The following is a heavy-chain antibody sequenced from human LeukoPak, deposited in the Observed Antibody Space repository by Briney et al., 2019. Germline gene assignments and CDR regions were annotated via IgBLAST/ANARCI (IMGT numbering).Heavy chain of an antibody. V-gene: IGHV4-61*02. CDR2: IYTSGST. Sequence: SETLSLTCTVSGGSISSSSYYWSWIRQPAGKGLEWIGRIYTSGSTNYNPSLKSRVTMSVDTSKNQFSLKLSSVTAADTAVYYCARRTFDWSSFDYWGQGTLVTVSS. D-gene: IGHD3-9*01. CDR1: GGSISSSSYY. J-gene: IGHJ4*02. CDR3: ARRTFDWSSFDY.